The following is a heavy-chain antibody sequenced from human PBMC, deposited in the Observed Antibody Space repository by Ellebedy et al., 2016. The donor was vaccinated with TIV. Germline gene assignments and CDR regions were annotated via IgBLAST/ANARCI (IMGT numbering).Heavy chain of an antibody. D-gene: IGHD1-14*01. CDR1: GLTFRGTA. CDR2: ISGSGDTT. Sequence: GESLKISCAASGLTFRGTAMSWVRQAPGKGLEWVSGISGSGDTTYYADSVKGRFTISRDISKNTLYLQMKSLGAEDTAVYHCVKGHRRGPLDYWGEGTLVTVSS. J-gene: IGHJ4*02. CDR3: VKGHRRGPLDY. V-gene: IGHV3-23*01.